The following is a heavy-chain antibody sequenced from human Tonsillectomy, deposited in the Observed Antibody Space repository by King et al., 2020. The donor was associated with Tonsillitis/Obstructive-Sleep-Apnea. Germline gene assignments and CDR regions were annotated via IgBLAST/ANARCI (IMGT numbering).Heavy chain of an antibody. Sequence: VQLVESGGGLVKPGGSLRLSCAASGFTFSDYYMSWIRQAPGKGLEWVSYISSSSSYTNYADSVKGRFTISRDNAKNSLYLQMNSLRAEDTAVYYCAGDLEEGYCSGGSCYSVTTAFDYWGQGTLVTVSS. CDR1: GFTFSDYY. V-gene: IGHV3-11*05. J-gene: IGHJ4*02. D-gene: IGHD2-15*01. CDR2: ISSSSSYT. CDR3: AGDLEEGYCSGGSCYSVTTAFDY.